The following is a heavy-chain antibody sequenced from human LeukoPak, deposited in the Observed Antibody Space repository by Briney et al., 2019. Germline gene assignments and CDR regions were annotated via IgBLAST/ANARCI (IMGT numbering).Heavy chain of an antibody. V-gene: IGHV1-2*06. D-gene: IGHD5-18*01. J-gene: IGHJ4*02. CDR2: INPNSGGT. CDR3: ARDRSGYSYSEPLDH. Sequence: ASVKVSCKASGYTFTGYYMHWVRQAPGQGLEWLGRINPNSGGTNDAQNFQGRVTMTRDTSMNTAYMELSRLRGDDTAVYYCARDRSGYSYSEPLDHWGQGTLVIVSS. CDR1: GYTFTGYY.